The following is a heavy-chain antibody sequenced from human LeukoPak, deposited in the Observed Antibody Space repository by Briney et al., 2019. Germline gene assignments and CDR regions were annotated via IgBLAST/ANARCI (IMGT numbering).Heavy chain of an antibody. V-gene: IGHV2-5*02. D-gene: IGHD6-6*01. Sequence: ESDPTLVKPTQTLTLTCTFSGFSLSTSGVGVGWFRQPPGKALDWLALIYWDDDKRYSPSLKNRLAITKGTSENQVVLTMTNMDPVDTATYYCAHRRGSSLDFDYWGQGTLVTVSS. CDR3: AHRRGSSLDFDY. J-gene: IGHJ4*02. CDR2: IYWDDDK. CDR1: GFSLSTSGVG.